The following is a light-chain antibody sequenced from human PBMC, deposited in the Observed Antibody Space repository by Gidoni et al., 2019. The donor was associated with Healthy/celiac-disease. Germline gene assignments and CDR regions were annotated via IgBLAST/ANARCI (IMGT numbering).Light chain of an antibody. J-gene: IGLJ1*01. CDR2: DVS. CDR3: SSYTSSSTGV. Sequence: GSPGQSITISCTGTSSDVGGYNYVSWYQQHPGKAPKLMIYDVSNRPSGVSNRFSGSKSGNTASLTISGLQAEDEADYYCSSYTSSSTGVFGTGTKVTVL. V-gene: IGLV2-14*04. CDR1: SSDVGGYNY.